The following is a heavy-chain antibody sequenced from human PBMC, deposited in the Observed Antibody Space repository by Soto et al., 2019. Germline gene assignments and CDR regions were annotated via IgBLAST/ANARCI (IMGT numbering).Heavy chain of an antibody. CDR3: ARDQRGDSSGYDTDYYGREV. CDR2: IYYSVST. Sequence: SETLSLTCTVSGGSVSSGSYYWSWILHPPGKGLEWIGYIYYSVSTNYNPSLKSRVTISVDTSKNQFSLKLSSVTAADTAVYYCARDQRGDSSGYDTDYYGREVWGQGTTVTVSS. V-gene: IGHV4-61*01. CDR1: GGSVSSGSYY. D-gene: IGHD3-22*01. J-gene: IGHJ6*02.